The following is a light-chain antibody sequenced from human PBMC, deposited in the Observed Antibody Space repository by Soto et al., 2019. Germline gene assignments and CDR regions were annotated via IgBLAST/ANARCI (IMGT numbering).Light chain of an antibody. CDR3: QQSYIRFT. V-gene: IGKV1-39*01. Sequence: DIQMTQSPSSLSAFVGDRVTITCRSSQTISSYLNWYQQKPGKAPKVLIYAASYLQTGGSSRFSGRRSGTDFTLTIDSLQPEDAATYYCQQSYIRFTFGPGT. CDR2: AAS. J-gene: IGKJ3*01. CDR1: QTISSY.